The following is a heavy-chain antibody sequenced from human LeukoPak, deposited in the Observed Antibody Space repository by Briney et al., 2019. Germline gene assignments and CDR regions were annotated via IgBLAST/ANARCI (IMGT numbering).Heavy chain of an antibody. D-gene: IGHD3-3*01. J-gene: IGHJ4*02. Sequence: SETLSLTCTVSGDSINNYYWNWIRQPPGKGLEWIGYIYFHGSTNYNPSLKSRVTILVDPSKSQFSLSLNSVTAADTAVYYCARGTYYDFWSGEGLFDFWGQGTLVTVSS. CDR2: IYFHGST. CDR1: GDSINNYY. V-gene: IGHV4-59*01. CDR3: ARGTYYDFWSGEGLFDF.